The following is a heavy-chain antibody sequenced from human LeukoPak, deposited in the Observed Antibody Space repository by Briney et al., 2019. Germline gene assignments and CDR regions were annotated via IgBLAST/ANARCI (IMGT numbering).Heavy chain of an antibody. V-gene: IGHV4-61*02. Sequence: SQTLSLTCTVSGGSISSGSYYWSWIRQPAGKGLECIGRIYTSGSTNYSPSLKSRVTISVDTSKNQFSLKLSSVTAADTAVYYCARAYYDFWSGHDAFDIWGQGTMVTVSS. CDR2: IYTSGST. D-gene: IGHD3-3*01. J-gene: IGHJ3*02. CDR1: GGSISSGSYY. CDR3: ARAYYDFWSGHDAFDI.